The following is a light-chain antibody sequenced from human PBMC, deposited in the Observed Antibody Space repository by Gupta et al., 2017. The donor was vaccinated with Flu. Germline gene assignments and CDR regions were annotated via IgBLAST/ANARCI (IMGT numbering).Light chain of an antibody. CDR2: EDN. CDR3: QSYDSSDHGV. J-gene: IGLJ3*02. CDR1: SGSIDSSY. V-gene: IGLV6-57*01. Sequence: NFMLTQPHSVSEPPGKTVTISCTRSSGSIDSSYVQWYQQRPGSSPTTVIYEDNQRPSGVPDRFSGSIDSSSNSASLTISGLKSEDEADYYCQSYDSSDHGVFGGGTKLTVL.